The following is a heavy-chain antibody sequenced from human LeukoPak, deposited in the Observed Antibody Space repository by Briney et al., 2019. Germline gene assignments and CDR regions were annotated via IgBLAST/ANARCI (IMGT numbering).Heavy chain of an antibody. V-gene: IGHV1-69*05. CDR1: GGTFSSYA. CDR2: IIPIFGTA. CDR3: ASFSPYYDFWSGYDY. D-gene: IGHD3-3*01. J-gene: IGHJ4*02. Sequence: SVKVSCKASGGTFSSYAISWVRQAPGQGLEWMGGIIPIFGTANYAQKFQGRVTITTDESTSTAYMELSSLRSEDTAVYYCASFSPYYDFWSGYDYWGQGTLVTVSS.